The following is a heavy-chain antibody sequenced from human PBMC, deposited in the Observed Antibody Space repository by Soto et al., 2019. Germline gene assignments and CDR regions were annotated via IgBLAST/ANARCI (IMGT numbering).Heavy chain of an antibody. D-gene: IGHD3-22*01. CDR2: ISGSGGST. Sequence: GGSLRLSCAASGFTFSSYAMSWVRQAPGKGLEWVSAISGSGGSTYYADSVKGRFTISRDNSKNTLYLQMNSLSTEDTAVYYCAKARSSSGYSSHFDYWGQGTLVTVSS. CDR3: AKARSSSGYSSHFDY. J-gene: IGHJ4*02. V-gene: IGHV3-23*01. CDR1: GFTFSSYA.